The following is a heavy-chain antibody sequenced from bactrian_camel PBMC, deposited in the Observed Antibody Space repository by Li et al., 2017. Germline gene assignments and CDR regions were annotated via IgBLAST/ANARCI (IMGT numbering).Heavy chain of an antibody. CDR2: TSRSEDIT. D-gene: IGHD6*01. V-gene: IGHV3S31*01. CDR3: AKQREYGGGAWDY. CDR1: GFSFSTYA. Sequence: VQLVESGGGLVQPGGSLRLSCKASGFSFSTYAMSWVRQAPGKGLEWVSRTSRSEDITYYADSVKGRFTSSMDSAENTLYLQLNSLKTEDTAMYYCAKQREYGGGAWDYWGQGTQVTVS. J-gene: IGHJ4*01.